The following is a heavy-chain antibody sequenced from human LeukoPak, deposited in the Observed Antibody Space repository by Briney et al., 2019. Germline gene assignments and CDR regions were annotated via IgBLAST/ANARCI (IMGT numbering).Heavy chain of an antibody. CDR1: GFTFSNAW. D-gene: IGHD3-22*01. CDR3: TTEFLYDSSGYYASPVY. Sequence: GGSLRLSCAASGFTFSNAWMNWVRQAPGKGLEWVGRIKSKTDGGTTDYAAPVKGRFTISRDDSKNTLYLQMNSLKTEDTAVYYCTTEFLYDSSGYYASPVYWGQGTLVTVSS. J-gene: IGHJ4*02. V-gene: IGHV3-15*01. CDR2: IKSKTDGGTT.